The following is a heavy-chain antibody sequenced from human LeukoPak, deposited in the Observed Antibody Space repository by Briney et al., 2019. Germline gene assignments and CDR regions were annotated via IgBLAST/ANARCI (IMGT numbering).Heavy chain of an antibody. Sequence: PGRSLRLSCAASGFTFSSYGMHWVRQAPGKGLEWVAVISYDGSNKYYADSVKGRFTISRDNSKNTLYLQMNSLRAEDTAVYYCAKDRGSGIGIGPFDYWGQGTLVTVSS. CDR3: AKDRGSGIGIGPFDY. CDR1: GFTFSSYG. J-gene: IGHJ4*02. CDR2: ISYDGSNK. V-gene: IGHV3-30*18. D-gene: IGHD3-10*01.